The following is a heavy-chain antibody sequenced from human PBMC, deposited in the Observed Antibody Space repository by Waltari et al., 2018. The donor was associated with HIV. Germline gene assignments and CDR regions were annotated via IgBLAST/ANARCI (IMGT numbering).Heavy chain of an antibody. CDR1: GGTFSSYA. V-gene: IGHV1-69*06. D-gene: IGHD3-10*01. J-gene: IGHJ6*02. CDR2: IIPIFGTA. Sequence: PGSSVKVSCKASGGTFSSYAISWVRQAPGQGLEWMGGIIPIFGTANYAQKFQGRVTITADKSTSTAYMELSSLRSEDTAVYYCARDYKALVVARPPDYYYYGMDVWGQGTTVTVSS. CDR3: ARDYKALVVARPPDYYYYGMDV.